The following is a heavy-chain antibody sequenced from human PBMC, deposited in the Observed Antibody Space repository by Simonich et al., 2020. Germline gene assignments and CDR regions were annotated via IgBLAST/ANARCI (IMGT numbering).Heavy chain of an antibody. CDR1: GYTFTGYY. CDR3: ARGGVQYYYYYMDV. J-gene: IGHJ6*03. V-gene: IGHV1-2*02. Sequence: QVQLVQSGAEVKKPGASVKVSCKASGYTFTGYYMHWVRQAPGQGLEWIGWINPNRGGTNYAQKFQGRVTMTRDTSISTSYMELSRLRSDDTAVYYCARGGVQYYYYYMDVWGKGTTVTVSS. D-gene: IGHD3-3*01. CDR2: INPNRGGT.